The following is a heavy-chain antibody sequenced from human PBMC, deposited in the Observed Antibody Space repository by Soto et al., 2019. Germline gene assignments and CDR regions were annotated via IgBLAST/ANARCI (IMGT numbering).Heavy chain of an antibody. V-gene: IGHV3-30*18. Sequence: VQLVESGGGVVQPGGSLRLSCTASGFTFTTFGIHWVRQAPGKGLARVALISYDGHNKYYSDTVKGRFTISRDNYKNTLSLQMNSLRAEDTAVYYCAKDLQAYGDYNYYSYGMDVWGQGTTVSVSS. J-gene: IGHJ6*02. CDR2: ISYDGHNK. D-gene: IGHD4-17*01. CDR1: GFTFTTFG. CDR3: AKDLQAYGDYNYYSYGMDV.